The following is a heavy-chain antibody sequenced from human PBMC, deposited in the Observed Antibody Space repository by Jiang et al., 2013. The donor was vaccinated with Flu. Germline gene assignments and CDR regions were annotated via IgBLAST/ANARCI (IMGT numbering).Heavy chain of an antibody. D-gene: IGHD1-26*01. J-gene: IGHJ4*02. CDR1: GYTFTSYY. CDR3: ARVDRRGATPSGIDY. Sequence: GAEVKKPGASVKVSCKASGYTFTSYYMHWVRQAPGQGLEWMGIINPSGGSTSYAQKFQGRVTMTRDTSTSTVYMELSSLRSEDTAVYYCARVDRRGATPSGIDYWGQGTLVTVSS. CDR2: INPSGGST. V-gene: IGHV1-46*01.